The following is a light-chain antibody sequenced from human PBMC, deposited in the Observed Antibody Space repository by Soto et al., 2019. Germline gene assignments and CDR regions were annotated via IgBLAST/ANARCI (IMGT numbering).Light chain of an antibody. CDR3: SSYTGSTPLYV. Sequence: QSALTQPASVSGSPGQSITISCTGTSSDIGGYNYVSWYQQHPDKAPKLIIYEVNNRPSGVSNRFSGSKSGNTASLTISGLQTEDEADYYCSSYTGSTPLYVFGTGTKVTVL. CDR2: EVN. J-gene: IGLJ1*01. CDR1: SSDIGGYNY. V-gene: IGLV2-14*01.